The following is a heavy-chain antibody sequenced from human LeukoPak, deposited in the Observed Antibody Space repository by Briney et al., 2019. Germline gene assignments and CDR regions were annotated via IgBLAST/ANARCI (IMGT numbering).Heavy chain of an antibody. Sequence: SETLSLTCTVSGYYVSSGYDWGWVRQPPGKGLEWIGNTNYNGRTSYNPSLRSRVTISMDTSKNHFSLTLSSVTAADTAVYYCARRGGSYRYFDYWGQGALVTVSS. CDR1: GYYVSSGYD. CDR2: TNYNGRT. V-gene: IGHV4-38-2*02. D-gene: IGHD1-26*01. CDR3: ARRGGSYRYFDY. J-gene: IGHJ4*02.